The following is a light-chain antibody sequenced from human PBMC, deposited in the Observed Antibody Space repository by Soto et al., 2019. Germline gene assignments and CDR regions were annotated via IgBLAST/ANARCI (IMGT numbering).Light chain of an antibody. V-gene: IGKV1-8*01. CDR3: QQANSFPPTT. Sequence: AIRMTQSPSSLSASTGDRVTITCRASQGISSYLAWYQQKPGKAPKLLIYAASTLQSGVPSRFSGSASGTEFSLTISSLQPEDFATYYCQQANSFPPTTFGQGTKVEIK. J-gene: IGKJ1*01. CDR1: QGISSY. CDR2: AAS.